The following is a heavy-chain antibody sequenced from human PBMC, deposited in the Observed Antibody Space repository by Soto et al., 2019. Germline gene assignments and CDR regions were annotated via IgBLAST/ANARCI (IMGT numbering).Heavy chain of an antibody. J-gene: IGHJ4*02. CDR1: GFIFRSYA. CDR2: ISSEAAST. V-gene: IGHV3-64D*06. CDR3: VKDRYVDY. Sequence: GSLRLSFSVPGFIFRSYALHWVRQAPGKGLEYVASISSEAASTYYAASVKGRFIISRANSKNTLYLQMSSLRAEDPAVYYCVKDRYVDYWGQGILVTVSS.